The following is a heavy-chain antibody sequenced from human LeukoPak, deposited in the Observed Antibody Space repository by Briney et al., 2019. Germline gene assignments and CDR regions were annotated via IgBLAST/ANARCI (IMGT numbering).Heavy chain of an antibody. Sequence: SETLSLTCTVSGGSISSSSYYWGWIRQPPGKGLEWIGSIYYSGSTYYNPSLKSRVTISVDTSKNQFSLKLSSVTAADTAVYYCARGLWFGDNNWFDPWGQGTLVTVSS. CDR2: IYYSGST. J-gene: IGHJ5*02. CDR1: GGSISSSSYY. D-gene: IGHD3-10*01. V-gene: IGHV4-39*07. CDR3: ARGLWFGDNNWFDP.